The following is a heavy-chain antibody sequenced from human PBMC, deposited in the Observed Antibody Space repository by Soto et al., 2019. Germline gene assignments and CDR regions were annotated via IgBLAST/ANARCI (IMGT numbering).Heavy chain of an antibody. D-gene: IGHD6-13*01. J-gene: IGHJ1*01. CDR2: ISYDGSNK. V-gene: IGHV3-30-3*01. Sequence: GGSLRLSCAASGFTFSSYAMHWVRQAPGKGLEWVAVISYDGSNKYYADSVKGRFTISRDNSKNTLYLQMNSLRAEDTAVYYCARDLIAAAGPLSYFQHWGQGTLVTVSS. CDR1: GFTFSSYA. CDR3: ARDLIAAAGPLSYFQH.